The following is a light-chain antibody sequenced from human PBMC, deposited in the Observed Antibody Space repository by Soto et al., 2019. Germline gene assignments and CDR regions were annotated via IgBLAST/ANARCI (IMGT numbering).Light chain of an antibody. CDR1: QSVSSSY. CDR2: GAS. Sequence: VLAQSPATLSLSPGERATLSCRASQSVSSSYLAWYQQKPGQAPRLLIYGASTRATGIPARFSGSGSGTEFTLTISSLQSEDFAVYYCQQYNNWPGTFGQRTKVDIK. J-gene: IGKJ1*01. CDR3: QQYNNWPGT. V-gene: IGKV3-15*01.